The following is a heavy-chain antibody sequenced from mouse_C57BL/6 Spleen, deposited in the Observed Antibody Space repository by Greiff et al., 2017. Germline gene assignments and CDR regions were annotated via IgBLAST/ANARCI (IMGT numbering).Heavy chain of an antibody. CDR1: GYTFTTYW. CDR3: ARSYYGSSYFDY. V-gene: IGHV1-69*01. Sequence: QVQLQQPGAELVMPGASVKLSCRTSGYTFTTYWIHWVKQRPGQGLEWIGEIDPSDSYTNYNQKFKGKSTLTVGKSSSTAYMQLSSLTSEDSAVYYCARSYYGSSYFDYWGQDTTLTVSS. D-gene: IGHD1-1*01. J-gene: IGHJ2*01. CDR2: IDPSDSYT.